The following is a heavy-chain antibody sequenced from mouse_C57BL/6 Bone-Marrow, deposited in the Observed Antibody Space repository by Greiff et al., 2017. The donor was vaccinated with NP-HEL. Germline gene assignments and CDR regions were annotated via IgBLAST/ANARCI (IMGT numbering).Heavy chain of an antibody. CDR2: FHPYNEDT. J-gene: IGHJ4*01. V-gene: IGHV1-47*01. Sequence: QVQLQQSGAELVKPGASVKMSCKASGYTFTTYPIEWMKQNHGKSLEWLGNFHPYNEDTKYNEKFKGTATLTVEQSSSTVDLELSRLTSDDSAVYYCARSGYPYYYAMDYWGQGTSVTVSS. CDR3: ARSGYPYYYAMDY. CDR1: GYTFTTYP. D-gene: IGHD1-3*01.